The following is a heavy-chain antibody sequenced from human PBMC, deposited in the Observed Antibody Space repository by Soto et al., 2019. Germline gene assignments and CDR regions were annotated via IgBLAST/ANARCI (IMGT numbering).Heavy chain of an antibody. D-gene: IGHD3-22*01. CDR1: GFTFSSYA. V-gene: IGHV3-30-3*01. CDR2: ISYDGCNK. J-gene: IGHJ6*02. Sequence: GESLKISCAASGFTFSSYAMHWVRQAPGKGLEWVAVISYDGCNKYYADSVKGRFTISRDNSKNTLYLQMNSLRAEDTAVYYCARVNMTPDYYYYYYGMDVWGQGTTVTV. CDR3: ARVNMTPDYYYYYYGMDV.